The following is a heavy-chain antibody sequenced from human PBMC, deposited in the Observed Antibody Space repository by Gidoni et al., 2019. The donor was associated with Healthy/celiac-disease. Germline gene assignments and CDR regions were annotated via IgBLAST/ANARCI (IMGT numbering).Heavy chain of an antibody. V-gene: IGHV3-23*01. CDR2: ISGSGCST. CDR1: GFTFSSYA. D-gene: IGHD3-10*01. CDR3: AKDMKGWFGESRGWY. J-gene: IGHJ4*02. Sequence: EVQLLESGGGLVQPGGSLRLSCAASGFTFSSYAMSWLRQAPGKGLGWVSAISGSGCSTYYADSVKGRFTISRDNSKNTLYLQMNSLRAEDTAVYYCAKDMKGWFGESRGWYWGQGTLVTVSS.